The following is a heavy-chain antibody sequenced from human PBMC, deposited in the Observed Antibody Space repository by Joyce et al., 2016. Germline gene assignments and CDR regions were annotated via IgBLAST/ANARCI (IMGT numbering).Heavy chain of an antibody. J-gene: IGHJ3*02. V-gene: IGHV3-74*01. CDR2: INSDGSST. CDR3: TRGSTHAFDI. Sequence: EVQLVESGGGLVQPGGSLRLSCAASGFTFTTYWMHWVRQAPGKGLVCVSRINSDGSSTSYADSVKGRFTISRDNAKNTLYLQMNSLRADDTAVYYCTRGSTHAFDIWGQGTMVTVSS. D-gene: IGHD2-15*01. CDR1: GFTFTTYW.